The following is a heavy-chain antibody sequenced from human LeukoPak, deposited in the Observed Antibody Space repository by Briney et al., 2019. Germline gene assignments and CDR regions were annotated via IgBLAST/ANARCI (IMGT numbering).Heavy chain of an antibody. CDR2: ISGSGGST. D-gene: IGHD3-9*01. Sequence: GGSLRLSCAASGFTFGSCWMNWVRQTPGKGLEWVSAISGSGGSTYYADSVKGRFTISRDNSKNTLYLQMNSLRAEDTAVYYCAKDPYDILTPLGYFDYWGQGTLVTVSS. V-gene: IGHV3-23*01. CDR3: AKDPYDILTPLGYFDY. J-gene: IGHJ4*02. CDR1: GFTFGSCW.